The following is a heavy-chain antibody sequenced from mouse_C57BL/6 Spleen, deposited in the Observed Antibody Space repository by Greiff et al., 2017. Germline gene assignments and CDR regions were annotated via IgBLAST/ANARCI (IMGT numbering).Heavy chain of an antibody. CDR2: INPSNGGT. D-gene: IGHD2-4*01. V-gene: IGHV1-53*01. J-gene: IGHJ2*01. CDR3: AIWYDYVIYFDY. Sequence: VQLQQSGTELVKPGASVKLSCTASGYTFTSYWMHWVKQRPGQGLEWIGNINPSNGGTNYNEKFKSKATLTVDKSSSTAYMQLSSLTSEDSAVYYSAIWYDYVIYFDYWGQGTTLTVSS. CDR1: GYTFTSYW.